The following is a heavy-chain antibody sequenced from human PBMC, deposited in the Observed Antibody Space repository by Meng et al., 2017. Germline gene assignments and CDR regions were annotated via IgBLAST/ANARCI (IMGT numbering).Heavy chain of an antibody. V-gene: IGHV4-34*01. Sequence: QVQRQAGGAGLLKRSAALALTCAVYGGSFSCYNGSWIRQPPGKGLEWLGEINHSGSTNYNPSLKSRVTISVDTSKNQFSLKLSSVTAADTAVYYCARKLTMVRGIYNWFDPWGQGTLVTVSS. J-gene: IGHJ5*02. CDR3: ARKLTMVRGIYNWFDP. CDR1: GGSFSCYN. CDR2: INHSGST. D-gene: IGHD3-10*01.